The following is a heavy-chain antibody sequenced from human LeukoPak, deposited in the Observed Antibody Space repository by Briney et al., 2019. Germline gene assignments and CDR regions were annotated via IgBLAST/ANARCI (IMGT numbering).Heavy chain of an antibody. D-gene: IGHD2-8*01. Sequence: GGSLRLSCAASGFTFSSYSMNWVRQATGKALECVSLISSSTSYISYADSVKGRFTISRDNAKSSLWLQMNSLRAEDTAVYYCARATNGRFDIWGQGTMVTVSS. V-gene: IGHV3-21*01. CDR3: ARATNGRFDI. J-gene: IGHJ3*02. CDR1: GFTFSSYS. CDR2: ISSSTSYI.